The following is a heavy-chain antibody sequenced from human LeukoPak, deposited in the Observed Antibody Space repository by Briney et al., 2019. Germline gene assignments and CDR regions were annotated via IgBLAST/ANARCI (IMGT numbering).Heavy chain of an antibody. D-gene: IGHD2-21*02. CDR1: GGSFSGYY. Sequence: SETLSLTCAVYGGSFSGYYWSWIRQPPGKGLEWIGEINHSGSTNYNPSLTSRVTISVDTSKNQFSLKLSSVTAADTAVYYCASHIVVVTATLYNWFDPWGQGTLVTVSS. CDR3: ASHIVVVTATLYNWFDP. J-gene: IGHJ5*02. V-gene: IGHV4-34*01. CDR2: INHSGST.